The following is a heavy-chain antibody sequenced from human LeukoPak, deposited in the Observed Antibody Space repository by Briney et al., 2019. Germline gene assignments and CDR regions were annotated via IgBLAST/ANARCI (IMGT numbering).Heavy chain of an antibody. V-gene: IGHV1-2*02. CDR2: INPNSGGT. CDR3: ATVAGTLLYMDV. D-gene: IGHD6-19*01. CDR1: GYTFTGYY. Sequence: ASVKVSCRASGYTFTGYYMHWVRQAPGQGLEWMGWINPNSGGTNYAQKFQGRVTMTRDTSISTAYMELSRLRSDDTAVYYCATVAGTLLYMDVWGKGTTVTVSS. J-gene: IGHJ6*03.